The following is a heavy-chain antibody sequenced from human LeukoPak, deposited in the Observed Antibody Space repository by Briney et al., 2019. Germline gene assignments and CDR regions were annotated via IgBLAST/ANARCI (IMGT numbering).Heavy chain of an antibody. D-gene: IGHD3-10*01. J-gene: IGHJ5*02. Sequence: PSETLSLTCAVYGGSFSGCYWSWIRQPPGKGLEWIAEINHSGSTNYNPSLKSRVTISVDTSKNQFSLKLSSVTAADTAVYYCAGGPDYYGSGSYYSWGQGTLVTVPS. V-gene: IGHV4-34*01. CDR3: AGGPDYYGSGSYYS. CDR1: GGSFSGCY. CDR2: INHSGST.